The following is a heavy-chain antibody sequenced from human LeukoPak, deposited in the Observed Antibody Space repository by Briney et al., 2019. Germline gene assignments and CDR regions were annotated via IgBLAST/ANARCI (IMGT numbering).Heavy chain of an antibody. D-gene: IGHD3-9*01. J-gene: IGHJ4*02. CDR1: GYSYTRLG. CDR2: ISAYNDDT. V-gene: IGHV1-18*01. Sequence: ASVKVSCKASGYSYTRLGVAWVRQAPGQGLEWMGWISAYNDDTRYAQKFQGRVTVTSDPATNTAYMELRSLRSDDTAVYYCARRTNYDILTGYSARGYYFDYRGQGTLVTVSA. CDR3: ARRTNYDILTGYSARGYYFDY.